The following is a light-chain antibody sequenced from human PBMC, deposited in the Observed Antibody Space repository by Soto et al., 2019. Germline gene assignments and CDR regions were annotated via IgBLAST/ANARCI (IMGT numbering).Light chain of an antibody. CDR2: DVS. J-gene: IGLJ1*01. CDR3: ISYTSSFTYV. V-gene: IGLV2-14*03. CDR1: SSDVGGYNF. Sequence: QSALTQPASVSDSPGQSITISCTGTSSDVGGYNFVSWYQLHQGKAPRLMITDVSNRPSWVSNRFSASKSGNTASLTISGLQAEDEASYYSISYTSSFTYVFGTGTKLTVL.